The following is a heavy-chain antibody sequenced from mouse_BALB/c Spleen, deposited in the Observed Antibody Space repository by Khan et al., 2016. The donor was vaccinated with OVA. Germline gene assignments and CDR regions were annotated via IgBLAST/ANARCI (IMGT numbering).Heavy chain of an antibody. Sequence: QVQLKESGAELVKPGASVKLSCKASGYTFTSYYLYWVKQRPGQGLEWIGEINPSDGDTNFNEKFKSKATLTVDKSSSTVYMQLSSLTSEDSAVYYCTRSGYGTFAYWGQGTLVNVSA. J-gene: IGHJ3*01. D-gene: IGHD2-1*01. CDR2: INPSDGDT. CDR3: TRSGYGTFAY. V-gene: IGHV1S81*02. CDR1: GYTFTSYY.